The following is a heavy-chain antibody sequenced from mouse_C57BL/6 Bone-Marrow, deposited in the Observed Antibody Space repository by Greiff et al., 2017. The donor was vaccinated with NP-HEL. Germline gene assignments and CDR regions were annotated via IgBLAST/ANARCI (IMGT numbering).Heavy chain of an antibody. D-gene: IGHD2-4*01. V-gene: IGHV5-6*01. J-gene: IGHJ1*03. CDR2: ISSGGSYT. CDR1: GFTFSSYG. CDR3: ARQGDYDVLSYWYFDV. Sequence: VQLKESGGDLVKPGGSLKLSCAASGFTFSSYGMSWVRQTPDKRLEWVATISSGGSYTYYPDSVKGRFTISRDNAKNTLYLQMSSLKSEDTAMYYCARQGDYDVLSYWYFDVWGTGTTVTVSS.